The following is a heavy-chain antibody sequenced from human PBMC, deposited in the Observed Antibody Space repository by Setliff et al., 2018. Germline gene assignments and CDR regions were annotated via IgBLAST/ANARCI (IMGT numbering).Heavy chain of an antibody. CDR2: ISGHTGNT. CDR3: ARDRNDNYESSSYYYAGGYMDV. Sequence: ASVKVSCKASGYTFTDYGITWVRQAPGQGLEWMGWISGHTGNTYYAHRFQGRVTLTTDTSTGTAYMELSSLTFDDTAVYYCARDRNDNYESSSYYYAGGYMDVWGKGTTVTVSS. D-gene: IGHD3-22*01. J-gene: IGHJ6*03. CDR1: GYTFTDYG. V-gene: IGHV1-18*01.